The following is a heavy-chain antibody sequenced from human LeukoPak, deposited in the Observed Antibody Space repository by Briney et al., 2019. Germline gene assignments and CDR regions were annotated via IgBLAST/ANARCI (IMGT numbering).Heavy chain of an antibody. Sequence: ASAKVSCKASGYTFTGYYMHWVRQAPGQGLEWMGWINPNSGGTNYAQKFQGRVTMTRDTSISTAYMELSRLRSDDTAVYYCARVPRRGGSNWFDPWGQGTLVTVSS. V-gene: IGHV1-2*02. CDR1: GYTFTGYY. CDR3: ARVPRRGGSNWFDP. D-gene: IGHD2-15*01. CDR2: INPNSGGT. J-gene: IGHJ5*02.